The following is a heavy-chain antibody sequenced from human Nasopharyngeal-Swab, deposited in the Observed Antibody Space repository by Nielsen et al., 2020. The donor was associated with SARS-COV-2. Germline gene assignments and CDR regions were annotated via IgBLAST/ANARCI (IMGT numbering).Heavy chain of an antibody. V-gene: IGHV3-21*04. CDR1: GFTFSSYT. Sequence: GESLKISCAASGFTFSSYTMNWVRQAPGKGLEWVSSISSSGYIYYADSVKGRFTISRDNAKNSLYLQMNSLRAEDTAVFYCASQRSSGWFWGDYWGQGTLVTVSS. CDR3: ASQRSSGWFWGDY. J-gene: IGHJ4*02. CDR2: ISSSGYI. D-gene: IGHD6-19*01.